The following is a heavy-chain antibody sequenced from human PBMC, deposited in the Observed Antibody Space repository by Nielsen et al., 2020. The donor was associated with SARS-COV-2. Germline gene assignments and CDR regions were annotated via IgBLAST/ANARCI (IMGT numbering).Heavy chain of an antibody. CDR3: ARGQHYYDGSGYYVDY. CDR2: IYYSGST. V-gene: IGHV4-59*08. CDR1: GGSISSYY. Sequence: SETLSLTCTVSGGSISSYYWSWIRQPPGKGLEWIGYIYYSGSTNYNPSLKSRVTISVDTSKNQFSLKLSSVTAADTAVYYCARGQHYYDGSGYYVDYWGQGTLVTVSS. D-gene: IGHD3-22*01. J-gene: IGHJ4*02.